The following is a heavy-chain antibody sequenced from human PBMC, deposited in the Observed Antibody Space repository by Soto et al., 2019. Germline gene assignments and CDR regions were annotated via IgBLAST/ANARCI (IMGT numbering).Heavy chain of an antibody. CDR2: IYYSGST. J-gene: IGHJ4*02. V-gene: IGHV4-30-4*01. CDR1: GGSISSGDYY. D-gene: IGHD3-22*01. CDR3: ASDRSSYDSSGHLRFRGYYFDY. Sequence: TLSLTCTVSGGSISSGDYYWSWIRQPPGKGLEWIGYIYYSGSTYYNPSLKSRVTISVDTSKNQFSLKLSSVTAADTAVYSCASDRSSYDSSGHLRFRGYYFDYWGQGTLVPVSS.